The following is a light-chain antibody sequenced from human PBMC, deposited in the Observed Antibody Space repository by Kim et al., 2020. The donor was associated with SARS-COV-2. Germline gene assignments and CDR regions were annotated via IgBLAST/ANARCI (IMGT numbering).Light chain of an antibody. Sequence: PGERATLSCRASQSVSSSYLAWYQQKPGQAPRLLIYGASSRATGIPDRFSGSGSETDFTLTISRLEPEDFAVYYCQQYGSSPLITFGQGTRLEIK. V-gene: IGKV3-20*01. CDR1: QSVSSSY. CDR3: QQYGSSPLIT. J-gene: IGKJ5*01. CDR2: GAS.